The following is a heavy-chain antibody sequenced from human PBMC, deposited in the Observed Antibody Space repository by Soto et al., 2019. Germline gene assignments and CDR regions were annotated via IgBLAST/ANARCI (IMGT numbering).Heavy chain of an antibody. CDR1: GFTFRRYG. CDR3: AKDYSSGWYGGVKDNWFDP. Sequence: GGALRLSXAASGFTFRRYGMNWVRQAPGKGLEWVAVISYDGSNKFYADSVKGRFTISRDNSKNTLYLQMNSLRSEDTAVYYCAKDYSSGWYGGVKDNWFDPWGQGTLVTVSS. V-gene: IGHV3-30*18. CDR2: ISYDGSNK. D-gene: IGHD6-19*01. J-gene: IGHJ5*02.